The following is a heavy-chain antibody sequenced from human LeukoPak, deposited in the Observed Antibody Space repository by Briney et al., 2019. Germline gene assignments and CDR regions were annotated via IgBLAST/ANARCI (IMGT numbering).Heavy chain of an antibody. CDR3: ATYRQVLLPFES. CDR1: GFTFSSYE. Sequence: PGGSLRLSCAASGFTFSSYEMIWVRQPPGKGLEWVSSIFPSGGEIHYADSVRGRFTISRDNSKSTLSLQMNSLRAEDTAIYYCATYRQVLLPFESWGQGTLVTVSS. J-gene: IGHJ4*02. CDR2: IFPSGGEI. V-gene: IGHV3-23*01. D-gene: IGHD2-8*02.